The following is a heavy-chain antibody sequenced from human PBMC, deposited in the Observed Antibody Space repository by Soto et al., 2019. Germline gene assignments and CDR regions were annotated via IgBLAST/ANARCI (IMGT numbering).Heavy chain of an antibody. D-gene: IGHD3-9*01. CDR1: GFTFSSYA. J-gene: IGHJ4*02. V-gene: IGHV3-23*01. CDR2: ISGSGGST. CDR3: AKDSAYDTPFGPLDFDY. Sequence: PGGSLRLSCAASGFTFSSYAMSWVRQAPGKGLEWVSAISGSGGSTYYADSVKGRFTISRDNSKNTLYLQMNSLRAEDTAVYYCAKDSAYDTPFGPLDFDYWGQGTLVTVSS.